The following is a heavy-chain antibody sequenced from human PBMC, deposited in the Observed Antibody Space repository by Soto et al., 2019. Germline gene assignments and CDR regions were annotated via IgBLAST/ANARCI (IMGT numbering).Heavy chain of an antibody. CDR2: IYTSGST. Sequence: QVQLQESGPGLVKPSETLSLTCTVSGGSISSYYWSWIRQPAGKGLEWIGRIYTSGSTNYNPSLKSRVTMSVDTSKNQFSLKLSSVTAADTAVYYCARVLDSSGYDDAFDIWGQGTMVTVSS. V-gene: IGHV4-4*07. CDR3: ARVLDSSGYDDAFDI. J-gene: IGHJ3*02. CDR1: GGSISSYY. D-gene: IGHD3-22*01.